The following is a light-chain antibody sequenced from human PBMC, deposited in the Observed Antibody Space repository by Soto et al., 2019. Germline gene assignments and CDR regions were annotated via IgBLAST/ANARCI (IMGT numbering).Light chain of an antibody. CDR1: SSEVGGYNA. CDR2: DVS. V-gene: IGLV2-14*01. Sequence: QSALTQPASVSGSPGQSITISCTGTSSEVGGYNAVSWYQQHPGKAPKLMIYDVSNRPSGASDRFSGSKSGNTASLTFSGLQSEDEADYYCGSYASGGAYVFGTGTKVTV. J-gene: IGLJ1*01. CDR3: GSYASGGAYV.